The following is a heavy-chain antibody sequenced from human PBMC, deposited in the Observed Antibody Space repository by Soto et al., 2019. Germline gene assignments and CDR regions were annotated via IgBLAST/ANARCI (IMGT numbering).Heavy chain of an antibody. D-gene: IGHD3-10*01. CDR3: ARDLDYYDSGSPDAFDI. CDR2: ISSGSSTI. J-gene: IGHJ3*02. CDR1: GFTFITYS. V-gene: IGHV3-48*02. Sequence: GGSLRLSCAASGFTFITYSINFFRQSPFKWLEWLSYISSGSSTIYYADSVEGRFTISRDNVENSLYLQMNSLRDEDTAVYFCARDLDYYDSGSPDAFDIWGQGTMVTVSS.